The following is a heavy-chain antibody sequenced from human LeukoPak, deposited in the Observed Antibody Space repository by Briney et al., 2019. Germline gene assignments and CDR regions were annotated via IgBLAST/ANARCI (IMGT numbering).Heavy chain of an antibody. V-gene: IGHV1-46*01. CDR1: GYTFSSYS. CDR2: INPSGGST. CDR3: ARESGAGPNSGYYYFDY. J-gene: IGHJ4*02. Sequence: ASVKVSCKASGYTFSSYSMHWVRQAPGQGLEWMGIINPSGGSTSYAQKFQGRVTMTRDTSTSTVYMELSSLRSEGTAVYYCARESGAGPNSGYYYFDYWGQGTLVTVSS. D-gene: IGHD3-22*01.